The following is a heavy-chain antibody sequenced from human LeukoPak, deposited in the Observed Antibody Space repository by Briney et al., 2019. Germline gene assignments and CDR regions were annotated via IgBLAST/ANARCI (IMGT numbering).Heavy chain of an antibody. CDR2: IRRRSYSGTP. D-gene: IGHD3-3*01. Sequence: GGSLRLSCKVSGFTFSDFAMTWVRQAPGKGLGWVGFIRRRSYSGTPGYAASVRGRFTISIDDSKNIAFLQMNNLKTEDTAIYYCSRDSHGDDVFDYWGQGAVVTVSS. J-gene: IGHJ4*02. CDR1: GFTFSDFA. V-gene: IGHV3-49*04. CDR3: SRDSHGDDVFDY.